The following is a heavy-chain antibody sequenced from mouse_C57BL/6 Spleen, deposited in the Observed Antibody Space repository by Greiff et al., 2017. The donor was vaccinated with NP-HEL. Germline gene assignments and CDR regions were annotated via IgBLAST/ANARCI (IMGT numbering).Heavy chain of an antibody. CDR1: GYTFTSYW. D-gene: IGHD1-1*01. V-gene: IGHV1-7*01. CDR2: INPSSGYT. CDR3: ARGGTTVVATRGFAY. Sequence: QVQLKESGAELAKPGASVKLSCKASGYTFTSYWMHWVKQRPGQGLEWIGYINPSSGYTKYNQKFKDKATLTADKSSSTAYMQLSSLTYEDSAVYYCARGGTTVVATRGFAYWGQGTLVTVSA. J-gene: IGHJ3*01.